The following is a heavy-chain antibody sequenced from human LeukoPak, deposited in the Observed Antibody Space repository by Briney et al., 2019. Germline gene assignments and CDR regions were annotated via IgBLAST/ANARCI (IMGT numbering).Heavy chain of an antibody. Sequence: ASVKVSCKASGGTFSSYAISWVRQAPGQGLEWMGRIIPILGIANYAQKFQGRVTITADKSTSTAYMELSSLRSEDTAVYYCARQAMVTPHTGFDYWGQGTLVTVSS. CDR1: GGTFSSYA. V-gene: IGHV1-69*04. CDR2: IIPILGIA. J-gene: IGHJ4*02. D-gene: IGHD5-18*01. CDR3: ARQAMVTPHTGFDY.